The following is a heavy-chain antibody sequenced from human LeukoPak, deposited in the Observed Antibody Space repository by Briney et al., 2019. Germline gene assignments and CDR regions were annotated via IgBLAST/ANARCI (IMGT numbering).Heavy chain of an antibody. CDR3: ASYHSSSWYNPYFDY. CDR1: GFTFSSYA. Sequence: GGSLRLSCAASGFTFSSYAMHWVRQAPGKGLEWVAVISYDGSNKYYADSVKGRFTISRDNSKNTLYLQMNGLRAEDTAVYYCASYHSSSWYNPYFDYWGQGTLITVSS. V-gene: IGHV3-30-3*01. CDR2: ISYDGSNK. D-gene: IGHD6-13*01. J-gene: IGHJ4*02.